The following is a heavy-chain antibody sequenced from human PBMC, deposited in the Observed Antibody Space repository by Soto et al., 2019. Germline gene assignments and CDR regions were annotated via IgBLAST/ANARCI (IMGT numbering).Heavy chain of an antibody. Sequence: QVQLVQSGAEVKKPGSSVKVSCKASGGTFSSYTISWVRQAPGQGLEWMGRIIPILGIANYAQKFQGRVTITEDKSTSTAYMALSSLRSEDTAVYYCASLMSSGYYYGMDVWGQGTTVTVSS. CDR1: GGTFSSYT. CDR3: ASLMSSGYYYGMDV. V-gene: IGHV1-69*02. J-gene: IGHJ6*02. D-gene: IGHD3-10*01. CDR2: IIPILGIA.